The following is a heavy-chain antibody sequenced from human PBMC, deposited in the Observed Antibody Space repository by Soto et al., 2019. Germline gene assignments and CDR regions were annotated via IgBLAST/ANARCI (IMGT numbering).Heavy chain of an antibody. CDR3: ARSQGSSTSLEIYYYYYYGMDV. D-gene: IGHD2-2*01. Sequence: QVQLVQSGAEVKKPGSSVKVSCKASGGTFGSYAISWVRQAPGQGLEWMGGIIPIPGTANYAQKFQGRVTIAADESTSTAYMELSSLRSEDPAVYYWARSQGSSTSLEIYYYYYYGMDVWGQGTTVTVSS. V-gene: IGHV1-69*01. CDR1: GGTFGSYA. CDR2: IIPIPGTA. J-gene: IGHJ6*02.